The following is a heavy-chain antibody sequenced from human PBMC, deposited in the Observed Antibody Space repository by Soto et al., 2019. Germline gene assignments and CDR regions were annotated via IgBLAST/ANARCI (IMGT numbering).Heavy chain of an antibody. CDR3: ARAGHCSSTSCYYLDY. D-gene: IGHD2-2*01. Sequence: SLRLSCAASGFTFSSYAMHWVRQAPGKGLEWVAVISYDGSNKYYADSVKGRFTISRDNSKNTLYLQMNSLRAEDTAVYYCARAGHCSSTSCYYLDYWGQGTLVTVSS. V-gene: IGHV3-30-3*01. CDR1: GFTFSSYA. J-gene: IGHJ4*02. CDR2: ISYDGSNK.